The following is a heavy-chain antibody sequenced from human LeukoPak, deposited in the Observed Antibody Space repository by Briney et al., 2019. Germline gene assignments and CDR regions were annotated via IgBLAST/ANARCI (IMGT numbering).Heavy chain of an antibody. CDR1: GFTFRTYW. CDR3: ARDYFWEQYYSDY. V-gene: IGHV3-7*01. Sequence: GGSLRLSCAASGFTFRTYWMSWVRQAPGKGLEWVANIKQDGNEKYYVDSVKGRFTISRDNAKNSLDLQMNSLRAEDTAVYYCARDYFWEQYYSDYWGQGTRVTVSS. J-gene: IGHJ4*02. D-gene: IGHD3-16*01. CDR2: IKQDGNEK.